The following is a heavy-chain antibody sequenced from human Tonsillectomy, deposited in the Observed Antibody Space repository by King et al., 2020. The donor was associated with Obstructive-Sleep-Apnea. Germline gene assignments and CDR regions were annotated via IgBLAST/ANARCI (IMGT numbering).Heavy chain of an antibody. V-gene: IGHV3-7*01. CDR1: GFTFSSYW. CDR2: IKQDGSEK. CDR3: AREPPNGLDY. Sequence: VQLVESGGDLVQPGGSLRLSCAVSGFTFSSYWMTWVRQAPRKGLEWVANIKQDGSEKYYVDSVKGRFTISRDNAKNSLYLQMNSLRAEETAVYYCAREPPNGLDYWGQGTLVTVSS. J-gene: IGHJ4*02. D-gene: IGHD4/OR15-4a*01.